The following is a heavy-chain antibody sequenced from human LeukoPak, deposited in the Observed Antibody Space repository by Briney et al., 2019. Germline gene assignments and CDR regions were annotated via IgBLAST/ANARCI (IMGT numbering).Heavy chain of an antibody. CDR1: GGSITTNNYY. D-gene: IGHD3-10*01. Sequence: SETLSLTCTVSGGSITTNNYYWGWIRQPPGKALEWVGSIYFSGSTYYNSSLKSRVSVSADTSKNQFFLKLSSVTAADTAVYYCASYYVGSSSFDWGQGTLVTVSS. J-gene: IGHJ4*02. V-gene: IGHV4-39*01. CDR3: ASYYVGSSSFD. CDR2: IYFSGST.